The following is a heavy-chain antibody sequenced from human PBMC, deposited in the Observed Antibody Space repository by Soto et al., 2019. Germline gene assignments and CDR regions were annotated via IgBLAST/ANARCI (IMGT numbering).Heavy chain of an antibody. CDR3: ARDSYGDHPVY. D-gene: IGHD4-17*01. CDR1: GFTFSSYA. CDR2: ISYDGSNK. J-gene: IGHJ4*02. Sequence: QVQLVESGGGVVQPGRSLRLSCAASGFTFSSYAMHWVRQAPGKGLEWVAVISYDGSNKYYADSVKGRFTISRDNSKNTLYLQMNSLRAEDTAVYYCARDSYGDHPVYWGLGTLVTVSS. V-gene: IGHV3-30-3*01.